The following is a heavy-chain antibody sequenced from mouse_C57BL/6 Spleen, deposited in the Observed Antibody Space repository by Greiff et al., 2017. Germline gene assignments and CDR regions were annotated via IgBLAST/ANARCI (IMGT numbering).Heavy chain of an antibody. V-gene: IGHV2-2*01. J-gene: IGHJ4*01. CDR3: ARRTPPIPGLYAMDY. D-gene: IGHD3-1*01. Sequence: QVQLKESGPGLVQPSQSLSITCTVSGFSLTSYGVHWVRQSPGKGLEWLGVIWSGGSTDYNAAFISRLSISKDNSTSQVFFKMNSLQADDTAIYYCARRTPPIPGLYAMDYWGQGTSVTVSS. CDR2: IWSGGST. CDR1: GFSLTSYG.